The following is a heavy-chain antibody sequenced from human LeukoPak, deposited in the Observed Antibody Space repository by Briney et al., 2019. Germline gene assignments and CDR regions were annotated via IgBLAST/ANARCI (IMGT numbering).Heavy chain of an antibody. D-gene: IGHD2-2*01. CDR3: ARYSSTIGANWFDP. V-gene: IGHV3-21*01. Sequence: GGSLRLSCAASGFTFSSYSMNWVRQAPGKGPEWVSSITGSSSYIYYADSVKGRFTISRDNAKNSLYLQMNSLRAEDTAVYYCARYSSTIGANWFDPWGQGTLVTVSS. J-gene: IGHJ5*02. CDR1: GFTFSSYS. CDR2: ITGSSSYI.